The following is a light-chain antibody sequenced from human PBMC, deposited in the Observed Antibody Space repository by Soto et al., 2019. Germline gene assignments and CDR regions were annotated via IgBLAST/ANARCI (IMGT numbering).Light chain of an antibody. CDR3: QHYLSLSIT. J-gene: IGKJ4*01. CDR1: ENIFKF. V-gene: IGKV1-5*01. CDR2: AAS. Sequence: DILLIQSPATLSASVGDRITITCRASENIFKFLAWYQQRSGSAPNLLIYAASDLEKGVPSRFSGSGSGTEFTLTIDNLQTNESATYFCQHYLSLSITFGGGTQVDVK.